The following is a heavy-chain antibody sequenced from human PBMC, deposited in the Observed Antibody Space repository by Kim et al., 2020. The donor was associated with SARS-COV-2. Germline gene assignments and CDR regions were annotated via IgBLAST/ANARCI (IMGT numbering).Heavy chain of an antibody. J-gene: IGHJ4*02. D-gene: IGHD4-4*01. V-gene: IGHV3-21*01. Sequence: DAVKGRCTITRDNAKNSLYLQMNSLRAEDTAVYYCAGDAGTDRVTTFWSYWGQGTLVTVSS. CDR3: AGDAGTDRVTTFWSY.